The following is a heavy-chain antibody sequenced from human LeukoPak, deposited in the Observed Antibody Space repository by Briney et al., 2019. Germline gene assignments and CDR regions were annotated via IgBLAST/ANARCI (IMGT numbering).Heavy chain of an antibody. CDR2: ISYDETTK. D-gene: IGHD2-15*01. CDR3: VYCSGGNCFHTVRGWTY. CDR1: GFTFSSYG. Sequence: GGSLRLSCTASGFTFSSYGMHWVRQAPGKGLEWVAVISYDETTKYYAGSVKGRFTVSRDNSRNTLYLQLNSLTAEDTAVYYCVYCSGGNCFHTVRGWTYWGQGTLVTVSS. V-gene: IGHV3-30*03. J-gene: IGHJ4*01.